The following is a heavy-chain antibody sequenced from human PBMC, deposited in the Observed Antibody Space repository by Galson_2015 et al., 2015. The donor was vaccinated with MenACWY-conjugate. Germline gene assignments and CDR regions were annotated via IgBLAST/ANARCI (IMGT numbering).Heavy chain of an antibody. J-gene: IGHJ5*02. Sequence: SPGKGLEWIATFYYSGRTNYNPSLKSRVTMSLDTSRNQLSLNLNSVTAADTAFYYCARGLEGFYEPNGDYWRENWFDPWGQGTLVTVSS. V-gene: IGHV4-39*07. D-gene: IGHD4-17*01. CDR2: FYYSGRT. CDR3: ARGLEGFYEPNGDYWRENWFDP.